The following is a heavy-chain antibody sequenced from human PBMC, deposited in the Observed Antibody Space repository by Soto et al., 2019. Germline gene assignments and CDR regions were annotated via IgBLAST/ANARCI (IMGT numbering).Heavy chain of an antibody. CDR2: ISAHNGNT. J-gene: IGHJ4*02. CDR3: ARGRYGDY. V-gene: IGHV1-18*01. CDR1: GYAFTTYG. Sequence: QVHLVQSGAEVKKPGASVKVSCKGSGYAFTTYGITWVRQAPGQGLEWMGWISAHNGNTNYAQKLQGRVTVTRDTCTSTAYRELRSLRADDTAVYYCARGRYGDYWGQGALVTVSS. D-gene: IGHD1-1*01.